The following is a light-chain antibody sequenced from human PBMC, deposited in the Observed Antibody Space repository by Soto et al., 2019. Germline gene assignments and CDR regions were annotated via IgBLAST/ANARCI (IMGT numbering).Light chain of an antibody. Sequence: EIVLTQSPGTLSLSPGERATLSCRASQSVSSSYLAWYQQKPGQAPRLLIYGASSRATGIPDRFSGSGSGTDFTLTIRRLEPEDFAVYYCQQYGGSLPITFGQGTRLEIK. CDR3: QQYGGSLPIT. J-gene: IGKJ5*01. V-gene: IGKV3-20*01. CDR2: GAS. CDR1: QSVSSSY.